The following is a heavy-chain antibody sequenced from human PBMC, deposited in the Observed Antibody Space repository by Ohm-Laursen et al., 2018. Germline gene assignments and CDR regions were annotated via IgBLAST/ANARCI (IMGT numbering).Heavy chain of an antibody. Sequence: GSLRLSCAATGFTFSSYAMSWVRQAPGKGLEWVSAISGSGGSTYYADSVKGRFTISRDNSKNTLYLQMNSLRAEDTAVYYCAKGRVTAILAYYFDYWGQGTLVTVSS. CDR1: GFTFSSYA. D-gene: IGHD2-21*02. J-gene: IGHJ4*02. CDR3: AKGRVTAILAYYFDY. V-gene: IGHV3-23*01. CDR2: ISGSGGST.